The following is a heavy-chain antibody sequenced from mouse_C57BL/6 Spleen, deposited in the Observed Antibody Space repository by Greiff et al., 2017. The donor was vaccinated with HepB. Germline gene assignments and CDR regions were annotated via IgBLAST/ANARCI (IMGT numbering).Heavy chain of an antibody. J-gene: IGHJ3*01. V-gene: IGHV1-69*01. CDR1: GYTFTSYW. D-gene: IGHD3-2*02. CDR3: VQTAQATTWFAY. CDR2: IDPSDSYT. Sequence: QVQLQQPGAELVMPGASVKLSCKASGYTFTSYWMHWVKQRPGQGLEWIGEIDPSDSYTNYNQKFKGKSTLTVDKSSSTAYMQLSSLTSEDSAVYYCVQTAQATTWFAYWGQGTLVTVSA.